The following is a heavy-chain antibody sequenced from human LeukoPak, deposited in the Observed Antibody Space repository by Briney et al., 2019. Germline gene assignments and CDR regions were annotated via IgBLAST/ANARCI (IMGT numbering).Heavy chain of an antibody. D-gene: IGHD4-17*01. CDR1: GFTFSSYA. CDR2: ISGNGGTT. V-gene: IGHV3-23*01. CDR3: ARDPNGDYIGSFDM. Sequence: GGSLRLSCAASGFTFSSYAMSWVRQAPGKGLEWVSSISGNGGTTQYADSVQGRFVISRDNSKNTLYLQLNSLRVEDTAVYFCARDPNGDYIGSFDMWGRGTMVSVSS. J-gene: IGHJ3*02.